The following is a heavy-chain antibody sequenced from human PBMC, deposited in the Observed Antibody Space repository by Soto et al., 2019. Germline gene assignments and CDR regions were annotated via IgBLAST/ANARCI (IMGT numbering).Heavy chain of an antibody. CDR2: MNPNSGNT. CDR3: ARLSLYCSGGSCYSSAWFDP. CDR1: GCTFTSYD. J-gene: IGHJ5*02. V-gene: IGHV1-8*01. Sequence: ASVKVSCKASGCTFTSYDINWVRQATGQGLEWMGWMNPNSGNTGYAQKFQGRVTMTRNTSISTAYMELSSLRSEDTAVYYCARLSLYCSGGSCYSSAWFDPWGQGTLVTVSS. D-gene: IGHD2-15*01.